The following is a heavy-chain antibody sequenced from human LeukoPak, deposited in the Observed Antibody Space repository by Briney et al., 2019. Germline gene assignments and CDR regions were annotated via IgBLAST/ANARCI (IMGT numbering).Heavy chain of an antibody. Sequence: GGSLRLSCAASGFTFSSYAMSWVRQAPGKGLEWVSAISGSGGSTYYADSVKGRFTISRDNSKNMLYLQVNSLRAEDTAVYYCAKVRSNLDYSSSWYDFDYWGQGTLVTVSS. V-gene: IGHV3-23*01. CDR1: GFTFSSYA. CDR3: AKVRSNLDYSSSWYDFDY. J-gene: IGHJ4*02. D-gene: IGHD6-13*01. CDR2: ISGSGGST.